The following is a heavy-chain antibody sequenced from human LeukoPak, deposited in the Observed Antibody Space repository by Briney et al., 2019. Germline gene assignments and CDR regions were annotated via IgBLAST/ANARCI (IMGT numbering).Heavy chain of an antibody. CDR2: FYSNGNT. D-gene: IGHD3-16*02. Sequence: SETLSLTCTVSGGSISNYHWSWIRQPPGKGLEWIGYFYSNGNTNYNPSLKSRVTISLDTSKNQFSLKLSSVTAADTAVYYCARDGGFGDYVWGSYRQYYFDYWGQGTLVTVSS. CDR1: GGSISNYH. J-gene: IGHJ4*02. CDR3: ARDGGFGDYVWGSYRQYYFDY. V-gene: IGHV4-59*12.